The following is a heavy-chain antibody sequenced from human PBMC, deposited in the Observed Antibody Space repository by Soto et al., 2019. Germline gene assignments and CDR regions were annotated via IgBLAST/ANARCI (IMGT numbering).Heavy chain of an antibody. J-gene: IGHJ4*02. Sequence: SETLSLTCTVSGGSISSSSYYWGWIRQPPGKGLEWIGSIYYSGSTYYNPSLKSRVTISVDTSKNQFSLKLSSVTAADTAVYYCARGRGEDGYYDSSGYTYFDYWGQGTLVTVSS. CDR3: ARGRGEDGYYDSSGYTYFDY. D-gene: IGHD3-22*01. V-gene: IGHV4-39*01. CDR2: IYYSGST. CDR1: GGSISSSSYY.